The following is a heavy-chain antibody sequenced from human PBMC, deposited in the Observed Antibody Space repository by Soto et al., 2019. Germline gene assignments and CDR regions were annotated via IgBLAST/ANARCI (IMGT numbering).Heavy chain of an antibody. V-gene: IGHV3-23*01. D-gene: IGHD6-13*01. J-gene: IGHJ6*02. CDR2: LSGSGDST. Sequence: EVHLLESGGGLVQPGGSLSLSCAASGFTFTSYAMSWVRQAAGKGLEWVSTLSGSGDSTYYADSVKGRFIISRDNLKNTLHLQMNSLRADDTAVYYCAKGSSWDNYFYYGLDVWGQGTTVTVSS. CDR1: GFTFTSYA. CDR3: AKGSSWDNYFYYGLDV.